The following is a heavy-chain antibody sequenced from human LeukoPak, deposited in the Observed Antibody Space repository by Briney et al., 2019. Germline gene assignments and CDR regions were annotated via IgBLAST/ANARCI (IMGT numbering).Heavy chain of an antibody. CDR2: IIPIFGTA. CDR3: ASCSSGYYLNGFDP. J-gene: IGHJ5*02. CDR1: GGTFSSYA. Sequence: SVKVSCKASGGTFSSYAISWVRQAPGQGLEWMGRIIPIFGTANYAQKFQGRVTITTDESTSTAYMELSSLRSEDTAVYYCASCSSGYYLNGFDPWGQGTLVTVSS. V-gene: IGHV1-69*05. D-gene: IGHD3-22*01.